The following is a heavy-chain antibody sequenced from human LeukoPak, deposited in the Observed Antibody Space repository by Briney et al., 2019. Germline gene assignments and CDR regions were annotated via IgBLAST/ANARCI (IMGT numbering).Heavy chain of an antibody. J-gene: IGHJ4*02. CDR3: ARALYDILTGYYGPLGY. CDR2: INPNSGGT. CDR1: GYTFTGYY. Sequence: ASVKVSCKASGYTFTGYYMHRVRQAPGQGLEWMGWINPNSGGTNYAQKFQGRVTMTRDTSTSTAYMELSRLRSDDTAVYYCARALYDILTGYYGPLGYWGQGTLVTVSS. V-gene: IGHV1-2*02. D-gene: IGHD3-9*01.